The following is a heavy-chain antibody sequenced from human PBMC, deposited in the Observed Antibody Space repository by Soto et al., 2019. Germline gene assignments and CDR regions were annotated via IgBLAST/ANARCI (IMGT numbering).Heavy chain of an antibody. CDR3: ARALGSSGFHGWLDP. J-gene: IGHJ5*02. D-gene: IGHD3-22*01. Sequence: QVQLQESGPGLVKPSGTLSLSCAVSGGSISSPNWWGWVRQPPGKGLEWIGEVFHSGSTNNNPSLKSRVTMSVEKSKNQFSLILPSVTAADTAVYYCARALGSSGFHGWLDPWGQGTLVTVSS. CDR1: GGSISSPNW. V-gene: IGHV4-4*02. CDR2: VFHSGST.